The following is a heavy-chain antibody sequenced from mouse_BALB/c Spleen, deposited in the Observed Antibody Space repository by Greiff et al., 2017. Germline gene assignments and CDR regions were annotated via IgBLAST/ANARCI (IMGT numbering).Heavy chain of an antibody. V-gene: IGHV5-4*02. Sequence: EVKVEESGGGLVKPGGSLKLSCAASGFTFSDYYMYWVRQTPEKRLEWVATISDGGSYTYYPDSVKGRFTISRDNAKNNLYLQMSSLKSEDTAMYYCAREGDYRYDGFAYWGQGTLVTVSA. J-gene: IGHJ3*01. CDR2: ISDGGSYT. D-gene: IGHD2-14*01. CDR3: AREGDYRYDGFAY. CDR1: GFTFSDYY.